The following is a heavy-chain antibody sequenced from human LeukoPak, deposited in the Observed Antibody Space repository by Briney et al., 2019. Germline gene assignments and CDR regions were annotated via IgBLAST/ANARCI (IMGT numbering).Heavy chain of an antibody. V-gene: IGHV1-2*02. CDR2: INPNSGGT. Sequence: GASVKVSCKASGYTFTAYYMHWVRQAPGQGLEWMGWINPNSGGTNYAQKFQGRVTMTRDTSISTAYMELSRLRSDDTAVYYCARFPKLRLTWTLLGEWYYYMDVWGKGTTVTVSS. D-gene: IGHD3-16*01. CDR3: ARFPKLRLTWTLLGEWYYYMDV. J-gene: IGHJ6*03. CDR1: GYTFTAYY.